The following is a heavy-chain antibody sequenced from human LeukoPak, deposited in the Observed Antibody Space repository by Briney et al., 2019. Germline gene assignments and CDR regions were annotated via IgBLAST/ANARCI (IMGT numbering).Heavy chain of an antibody. CDR1: GGSISSGGYY. J-gene: IGHJ4*02. V-gene: IGHV4-31*11. CDR2: IYYSGST. CDR3: ARAPRGLRLGELS. Sequence: PSQTLSLTCAVSGGSISSGGYYWSWIRQHPGKGLEWIGYIYYSGSTYYNPSLKSRVTISVDTSKNQFSLKLSSVTAADTAVYYCARAPRGLRLGELSWGQGTLVTVSS. D-gene: IGHD3-16*02.